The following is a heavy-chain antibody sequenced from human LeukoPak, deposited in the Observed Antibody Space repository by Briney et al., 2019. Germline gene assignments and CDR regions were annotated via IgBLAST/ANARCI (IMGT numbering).Heavy chain of an antibody. Sequence: PGGSLRLSCAASGFTLSSFWMHWVRQAPGKGLEWVSRISSDGSSTNYADSVKGRFAISRDAAKNTLFLQINSLRAEDTAVYFCAAAGRGSFDYWGQGTLVTVSS. CDR1: GFTLSSFW. V-gene: IGHV3-74*01. CDR3: AAAGRGSFDY. D-gene: IGHD3-16*01. J-gene: IGHJ4*02. CDR2: ISSDGSST.